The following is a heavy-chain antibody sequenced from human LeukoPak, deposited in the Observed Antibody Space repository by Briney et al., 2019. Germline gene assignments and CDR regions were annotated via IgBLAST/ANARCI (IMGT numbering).Heavy chain of an antibody. CDR3: AREGVALGYYYMDV. CDR2: ISSSSSYI. D-gene: IGHD3-10*01. J-gene: IGHJ6*03. V-gene: IGHV3-21*01. Sequence: GGSLRLSCAASGFTFSTYSMKWVRQAPGKGLEWVSFISSSSSYIYYADSVKGRFTISRDNAKNSLYLHMNSLRAEDTAVYYCAREGVALGYYYMDVWGKGTTVTVSS. CDR1: GFTFSTYS.